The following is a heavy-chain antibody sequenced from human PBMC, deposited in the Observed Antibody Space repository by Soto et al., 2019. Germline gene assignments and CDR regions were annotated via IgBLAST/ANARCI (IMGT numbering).Heavy chain of an antibody. V-gene: IGHV4-34*01. CDR2: INHSGST. CDR3: ARGPSRDGYIGVHFAY. D-gene: IGHD5-12*01. J-gene: IGHJ4*02. CDR1: GGSFSGYY. Sequence: QVQLQQWGAGLLKPSETLSLTCAVYGGSFSGYYWSWIRQPPGKGLEWIGEINHSGSTNHNPSLKSRVTISGDTSKNQCSIKLSSVTAADTAVYYCARGPSRDGYIGVHFAYWGQGTLVTVSS.